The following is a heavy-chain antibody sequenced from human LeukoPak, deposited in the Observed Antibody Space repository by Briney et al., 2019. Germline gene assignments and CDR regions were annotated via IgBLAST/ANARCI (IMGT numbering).Heavy chain of an antibody. CDR1: GFXFKNYW. Sequence: GGSLRLSCAASGFXFKNYWMNWVRQAPGKGREWVAYIKQDGSEKYYVESVKGRFTISRDNAKNSLYLQMNSLRAEDTAVYYCARGGSYYYHYFDYWGQGTLVTVSS. CDR2: IKQDGSEK. CDR3: ARGGSYYYHYFDY. D-gene: IGHD1-26*01. J-gene: IGHJ4*02. V-gene: IGHV3-7*05.